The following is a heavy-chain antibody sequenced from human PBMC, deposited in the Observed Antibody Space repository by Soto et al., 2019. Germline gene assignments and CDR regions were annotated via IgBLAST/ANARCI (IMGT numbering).Heavy chain of an antibody. CDR1: GYTFSSYY. CDR2: INPRGGTT. Sequence: ASVKVSCKASGYTFSSYYMHWVRQAPGQGLEWMGIINPRGGTTSYAQKFQGRVSMTRDTSTSTVYMELSSLRSEDTAVYYCAREKNWSGMDVWGQGTTVTVS. V-gene: IGHV1-46*01. D-gene: IGHD1-1*01. CDR3: AREKNWSGMDV. J-gene: IGHJ6*02.